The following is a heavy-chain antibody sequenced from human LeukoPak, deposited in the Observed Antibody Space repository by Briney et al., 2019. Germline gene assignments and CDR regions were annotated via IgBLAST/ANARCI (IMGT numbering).Heavy chain of an antibody. D-gene: IGHD6-19*01. J-gene: IGHJ4*02. V-gene: IGHV4-34*01. CDR1: GGSFSGYY. CDR2: INHSGST. Sequence: PSETLSLTCAVYGGSFSGYYWSWIRQPPGKGLEWIGEINHSGSTNYNPSLKSRVTISVDTSKNQFSLKLSSVTAADTAVYYCARGQRWLFPPFDYWGQGPRVTVSS. CDR3: ARGQRWLFPPFDY.